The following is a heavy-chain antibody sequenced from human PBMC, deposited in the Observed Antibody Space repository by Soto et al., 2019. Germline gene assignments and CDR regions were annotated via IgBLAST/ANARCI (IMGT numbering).Heavy chain of an antibody. D-gene: IGHD2-15*01. Sequence: SETLSLTCSISGGSISTGGYYWSWIRQHPGKGLEWIGYIYYSGSTFYNPSLKSRVTISVDTSKNQFSLKLNSVTAADTAVFYCAGAASEYYFDSWGQGTPVTVSS. CDR3: AGAASEYYFDS. V-gene: IGHV4-31*03. J-gene: IGHJ4*02. CDR1: GGSISTGGYY. CDR2: IYYSGST.